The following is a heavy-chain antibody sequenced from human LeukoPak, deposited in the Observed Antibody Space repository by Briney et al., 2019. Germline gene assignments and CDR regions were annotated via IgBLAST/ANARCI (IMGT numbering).Heavy chain of an antibody. CDR2: ISWNSGSI. J-gene: IGHJ4*02. CDR3: AKGDIAVAGTAPDY. V-gene: IGHV3-9*01. Sequence: GGSLRLSCAASGFTFDDYSMHWVRQAPGEGLEWVSGISWNSGSIGYAESVKGRFTISRDNAKNSLYLQMNSLRAEDTALYYCAKGDIAVAGTAPDYWGQGTLVTVSS. CDR1: GFTFDDYS. D-gene: IGHD6-19*01.